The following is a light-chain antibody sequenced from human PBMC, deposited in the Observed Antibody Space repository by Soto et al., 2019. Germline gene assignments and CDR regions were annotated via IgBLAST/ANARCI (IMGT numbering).Light chain of an antibody. CDR2: AAS. CDR1: QDIRNH. CDR3: LQDYNFPRT. Sequence: AIQMTQSPSSLSASVGDRVTITCRASQDIRNHLGWYQQKPGKAPELLIHAASSLQSGVTSRFSGSGFGTDFTLTISSLQPEDSATYYCLQDYNFPRTFGQGTKVEIK. J-gene: IGKJ1*01. V-gene: IGKV1-6*01.